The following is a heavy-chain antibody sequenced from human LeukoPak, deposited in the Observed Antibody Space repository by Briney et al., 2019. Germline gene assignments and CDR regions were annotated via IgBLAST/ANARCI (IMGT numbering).Heavy chain of an antibody. V-gene: IGHV3-30*02. D-gene: IGHD3-3*01. CDR2: IRYGGSNK. CDR3: AKDLYNYDFWSGYYMALDY. J-gene: IGHJ4*02. CDR1: GFTFSSYG. Sequence: GGSLRLSCAASGFTFSSYGMHWVRQAPGKGLEWVAFIRYGGSNKYCADSVKGRFTISRDNSKNTLYLQMNSLRAEDTAVYYCAKDLYNYDFWSGYYMALDYWGQGTLVTVSS.